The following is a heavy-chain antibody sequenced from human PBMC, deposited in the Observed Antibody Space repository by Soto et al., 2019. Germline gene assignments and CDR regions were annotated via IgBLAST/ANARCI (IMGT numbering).Heavy chain of an antibody. CDR2: IIPIFGTA. CDR1: GGTFSSYA. J-gene: IGHJ4*02. D-gene: IGHD1-26*01. CDR3: ARDDSGYSGSHYIDYFNF. V-gene: IGHV1-69*06. Sequence: ASVKVSCKASGGTFSSYAISWVRQAPGQGLEWMGGIIPIFGTANYAQKFQGRDTITADTSAGTTYMELSSLTSEDTAIYYCARDDSGYSGSHYIDYFNFWGQGTLVTVSS.